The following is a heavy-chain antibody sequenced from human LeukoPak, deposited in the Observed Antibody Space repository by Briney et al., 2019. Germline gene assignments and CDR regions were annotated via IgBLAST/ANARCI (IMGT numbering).Heavy chain of an antibody. Sequence: QPGGSLRLSCAASGFTFSSYAMSWVRQAPGKGLEWVSAISGSGGSTYHADSVKGRFTISRDNSKNTLYLQMNSLRAEATAVYYCAKDIGSRYSLFDYGGQGTLVTVSS. V-gene: IGHV3-23*01. CDR2: ISGSGGST. CDR1: GFTFSSYA. CDR3: AKDIGSRYSLFDY. J-gene: IGHJ4*02. D-gene: IGHD4-11*01.